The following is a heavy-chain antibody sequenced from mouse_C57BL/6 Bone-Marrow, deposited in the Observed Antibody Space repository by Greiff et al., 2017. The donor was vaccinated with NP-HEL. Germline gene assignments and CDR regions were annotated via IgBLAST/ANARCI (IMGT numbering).Heavy chain of an antibody. Sequence: EVKLEESGGGLVKPGGSLKLSCAASGFTFSSYAMSWVRQTPEKRLEWVATISDGGSYTYYPDNVKGRFTISRDNAKNNLYLQMSHLKSEDTAMYCCARGVSFAYWGQGTLVTVSA. CDR3: ARGVSFAY. J-gene: IGHJ3*01. CDR2: ISDGGSYT. V-gene: IGHV5-4*03. CDR1: GFTFSSYA.